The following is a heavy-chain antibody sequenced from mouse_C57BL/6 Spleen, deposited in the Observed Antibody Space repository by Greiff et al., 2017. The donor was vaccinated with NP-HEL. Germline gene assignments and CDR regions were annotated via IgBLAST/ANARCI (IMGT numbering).Heavy chain of an antibody. J-gene: IGHJ1*03. V-gene: IGHV1-50*01. D-gene: IGHD2-5*01. Sequence: QLQQPGAELVKPGASVKLSCKASGYTFTSYWMQWVQQRPGQGLSWLGEIDPSDSYTNYNQTFKGKATLTVDTSSSTAYMQLSSLTSEDSAVYYCARRDYYSNYWYFDVWGTGTTVTVSS. CDR3: ARRDYYSNYWYFDV. CDR1: GYTFTSYW. CDR2: IDPSDSYT.